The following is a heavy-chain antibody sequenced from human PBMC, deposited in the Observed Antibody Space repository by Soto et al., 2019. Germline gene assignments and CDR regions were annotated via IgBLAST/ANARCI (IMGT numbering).Heavy chain of an antibody. Sequence: GGSLRLSCAASGFTFSSYAMSWVRQAPGKGLEWVSAISGSGGSTYYADSVKGRFTISRDNSKNTLYLQMNSLRAEDTAVYYCAKDNPMGSGAPHNDAFDIWGQGTMVTVSS. CDR3: AKDNPMGSGAPHNDAFDI. CDR1: GFTFSSYA. D-gene: IGHD2-15*01. V-gene: IGHV3-23*01. CDR2: ISGSGGST. J-gene: IGHJ3*02.